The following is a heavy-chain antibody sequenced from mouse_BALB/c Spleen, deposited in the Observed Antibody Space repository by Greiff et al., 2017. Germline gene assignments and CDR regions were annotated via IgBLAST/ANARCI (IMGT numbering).Heavy chain of an antibody. CDR3: ARRTYYRYDGYAMDY. Sequence: EVQLVESGPGLVKPSQSLSLTCTVTGYSITSDYAWNWIRQFPGNKLEWMGYISYSGSTSYNPSLKSRISITRDTSKNQFFLQLNSVTTEDTATYYCARRTYYRYDGYAMDYWGQGTSVTVSS. CDR2: ISYSGST. CDR1: GYSITSDYA. D-gene: IGHD2-14*01. V-gene: IGHV3-2*02. J-gene: IGHJ4*01.